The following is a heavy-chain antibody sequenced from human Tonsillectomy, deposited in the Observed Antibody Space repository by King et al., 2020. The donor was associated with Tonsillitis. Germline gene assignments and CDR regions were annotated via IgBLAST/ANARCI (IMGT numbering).Heavy chain of an antibody. J-gene: IGHJ5*02. Sequence: VQLPQWGAGLLKPSETLSLTCAVYGGSFSDYYWSWIRQPPGKGLEWIGETNHSGSTNYNPSLKSRVTISVDTSKNQFSLKVSSVTAADTAVYYCASILEGHYHGTCAHNASNCFDPWGQGTLVIVSS. CDR2: TNHSGST. CDR1: GGSFSDYY. CDR3: ASILEGHYHGTCAHNASNCFDP. V-gene: IGHV4-34*01. D-gene: IGHD3-10*01.